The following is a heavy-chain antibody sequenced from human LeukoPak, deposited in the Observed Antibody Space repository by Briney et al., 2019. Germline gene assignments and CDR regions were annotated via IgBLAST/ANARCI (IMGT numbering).Heavy chain of an antibody. Sequence: PSETRSLTCAVSGCSISSSNWWSWVRQPPGKWLEWIGEIYHSGSTNYNPSLKSRVTIPVDKSKNQFSLKLSSVTAADTAVYYCARVPAVAGTYGMDVWGKGTTVTVSS. CDR2: IYHSGST. D-gene: IGHD6-19*01. J-gene: IGHJ6*04. CDR1: GCSISSSNW. CDR3: ARVPAVAGTYGMDV. V-gene: IGHV4-4*02.